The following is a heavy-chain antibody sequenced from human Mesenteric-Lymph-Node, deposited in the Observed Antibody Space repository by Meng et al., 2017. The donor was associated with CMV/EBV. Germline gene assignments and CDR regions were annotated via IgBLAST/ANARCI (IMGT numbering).Heavy chain of an antibody. CDR1: GGSISSSGYY. V-gene: IGHV4-39*02. CDR2: IYYSGST. D-gene: IGHD3-22*01. Sequence: GGSISSSGYYRSWSRQPAGKGLEWIGSIYYSGSTCYSPSLKSRVTISVDTSKNQFSLKLSSVTAADTAVYYCARETAYDSSGIFDYWGQGTLVTVSS. J-gene: IGHJ4*02. CDR3: ARETAYDSSGIFDY.